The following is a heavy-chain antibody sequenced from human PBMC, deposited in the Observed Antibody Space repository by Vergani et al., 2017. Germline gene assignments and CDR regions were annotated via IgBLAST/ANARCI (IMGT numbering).Heavy chain of an antibody. V-gene: IGHV4-61*02. J-gene: IGHJ4*02. CDR1: GGPFSTGGQS. CDR3: VRSRICYGAGSPDY. D-gene: IGHD3-10*01. Sequence: QVQLQESGPGLVKPSQTLSLTCTVSGGPFSTGGQSWTWLRQSAGKGLEWMGRNYTSGATNHNPSLRSRAIMSVDASKKQFSLKLTSVTAADTAVYYCVRSRICYGAGSPDYWGQGTLVTVSS. CDR2: NYTSGAT.